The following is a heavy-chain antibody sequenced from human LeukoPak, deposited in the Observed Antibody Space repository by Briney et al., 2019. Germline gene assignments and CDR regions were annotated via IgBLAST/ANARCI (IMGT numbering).Heavy chain of an antibody. CDR3: ARRKRGGDASVGPFDY. V-gene: IGHV5-51*01. D-gene: IGHD2-21*02. CDR2: IYPGDSDT. Sequence: GGALETSFQGSGCRFTSYWIGWVRPMPGKGLGWVGIIYPGDSDTRYSPSFQGQVTISADKSISTAYLQWSSLKASDTAMYYCARRKRGGDASVGPFDYWGQGTLVTVSS. J-gene: IGHJ4*02. CDR1: GCRFTSYW.